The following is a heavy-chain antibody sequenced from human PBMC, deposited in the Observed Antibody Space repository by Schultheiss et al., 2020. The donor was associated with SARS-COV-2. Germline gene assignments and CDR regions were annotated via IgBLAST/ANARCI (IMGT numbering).Heavy chain of an antibody. V-gene: IGHV4-59*01. D-gene: IGHD2-21*01. Sequence: SQTLSLTCTVSGGSISSYYWSWIRQPPGKGLEWIGYIYYSGSTNYNPSLKSRVTISVDTSKNQFSLKLSSVTAADTAVYYCARHRRAGGIVIVVGELDSWGQGTLVTVSS. CDR2: IYYSGST. CDR3: ARHRRAGGIVIVVGELDS. CDR1: GGSISSYY. J-gene: IGHJ4*02.